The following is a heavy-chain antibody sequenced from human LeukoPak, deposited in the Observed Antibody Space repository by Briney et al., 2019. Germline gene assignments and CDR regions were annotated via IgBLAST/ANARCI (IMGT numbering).Heavy chain of an antibody. CDR2: VRYDGSNK. D-gene: IGHD2-15*01. CDR3: ARLDSELIDY. CDR1: GFTFSSYG. J-gene: IGHJ4*02. V-gene: IGHV3-30*02. Sequence: PGGSLRLSCAAAGFTFSSYGMHWARPAPGKGLEWVAFVRYDGSNKYYADSGKGRFTISRDNSKNTLYLQMNSLRAEDTAEYYCARLDSELIDYWGQGTLVTVSS.